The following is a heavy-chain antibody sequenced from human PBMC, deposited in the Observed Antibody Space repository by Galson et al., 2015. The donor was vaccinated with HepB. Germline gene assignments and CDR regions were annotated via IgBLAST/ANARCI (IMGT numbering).Heavy chain of an antibody. J-gene: IGHJ4*02. V-gene: IGHV1-69*06. CDR3: ARASSGHLPFDY. Sequence: SVKVSCKASGGTFSSYAISWVRQAPGQGLEWMGGIIPIFGTANYAQKFQGRVTITADKSTSTAYMELSSLRSEDTAVYYCARASSGHLPFDYWGQGTLVTVSS. CDR2: IIPIFGTA. CDR1: GGTFSSYA.